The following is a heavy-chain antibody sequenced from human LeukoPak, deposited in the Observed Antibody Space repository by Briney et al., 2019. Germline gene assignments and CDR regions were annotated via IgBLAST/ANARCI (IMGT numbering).Heavy chain of an antibody. Sequence: GGSLRLSCAASGFTFSSYWMHWVRQAPGKGLVWVSRINSDGSSTSYADSVKGRFTISRDNAKNTLYLQMNSLRAEDTAVYYCARDSLLAPSLIVVVVAATPGDYMDVWGKGTTVTVS. CDR3: ARDSLLAPSLIVVVVAATPGDYMDV. J-gene: IGHJ6*03. D-gene: IGHD2-15*01. CDR2: INSDGSST. CDR1: GFTFSSYW. V-gene: IGHV3-74*01.